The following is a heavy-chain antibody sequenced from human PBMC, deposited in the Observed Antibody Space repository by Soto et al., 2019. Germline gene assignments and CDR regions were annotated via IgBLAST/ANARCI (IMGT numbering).Heavy chain of an antibody. CDR3: ARGPLEWLSD. D-gene: IGHD3-3*01. Sequence: QVQLQESGPGLVKPSQTLSLTCTVSGGSISSGDYYWSWIRQPPGKGLEWIGYIYYSGSTYYNPSIQXXVXIXXDTSKNQFSLKLSSVTAADPAVYYCARGPLEWLSDWGQGTLVTVSS. CDR1: GGSISSGDYY. CDR2: IYYSGST. V-gene: IGHV4-30-4*01. J-gene: IGHJ4*02.